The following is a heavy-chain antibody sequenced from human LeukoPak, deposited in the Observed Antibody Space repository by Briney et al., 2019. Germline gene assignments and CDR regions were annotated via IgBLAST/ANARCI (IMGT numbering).Heavy chain of an antibody. D-gene: IGHD2-15*01. Sequence: GGSLRLSCAASGFTFNYYWLTWVRQAPGKGLEWVANIQQDGSEKYYVDSVKGRFIISRDNAKNSLYLQMNSLRAEDTAVYYCARACSGGSCYSDWGQGTLVTVSS. CDR3: ARACSGGSCYSD. J-gene: IGHJ4*02. CDR1: GFTFNYYW. CDR2: IQQDGSEK. V-gene: IGHV3-7*04.